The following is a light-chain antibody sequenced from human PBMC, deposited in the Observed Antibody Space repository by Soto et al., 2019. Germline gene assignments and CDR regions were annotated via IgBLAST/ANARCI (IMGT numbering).Light chain of an antibody. J-gene: IGLJ1*01. CDR2: DVS. CDR1: SSDVGGYKY. Sequence: QSVLTQPASVSGSPGQSITISCTGTSSDVGGYKYVSWYQQHPGKAPKLMISDVSNRPSGVSSRFSGSKSGNTASLTISGLQAEDEADYSCSSYTSGSTRYVFGTGTKVTVL. V-gene: IGLV2-14*03. CDR3: SSYTSGSTRYV.